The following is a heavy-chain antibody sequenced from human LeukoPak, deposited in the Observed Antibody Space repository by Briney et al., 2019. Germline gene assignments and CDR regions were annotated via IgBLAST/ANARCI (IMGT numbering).Heavy chain of an antibody. CDR1: GGSISSSSYY. CDR2: IYYSGST. Sequence: SETLSLTCTVSGGSISSSSYYWGWIRQPPGKGLEWIGSIYYSGSTYYNPSLKSRVTISVDTSKNQFSLKLSSVTAADTAVYYCARDGDYYDVRNAFDIWGQGTMVTVSS. J-gene: IGHJ3*02. D-gene: IGHD3-22*01. V-gene: IGHV4-39*07. CDR3: ARDGDYYDVRNAFDI.